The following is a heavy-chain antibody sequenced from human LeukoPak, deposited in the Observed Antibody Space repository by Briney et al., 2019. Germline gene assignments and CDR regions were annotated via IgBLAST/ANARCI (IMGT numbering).Heavy chain of an antibody. CDR1: GGSISSGGYY. Sequence: SETLSLTCTVSGGSISSGGYYWSWIRQHPGKGLEWIGYIYYSGSTYYNPSLKSRVTISVDTSKNQFSLKLSSVTAADTAVYYCASTIADRRWFGDIDIWGQGTMVTVSS. CDR3: ASTIADRRWFGDIDI. CDR2: IYYSGST. V-gene: IGHV4-31*03. D-gene: IGHD3-10*01. J-gene: IGHJ3*02.